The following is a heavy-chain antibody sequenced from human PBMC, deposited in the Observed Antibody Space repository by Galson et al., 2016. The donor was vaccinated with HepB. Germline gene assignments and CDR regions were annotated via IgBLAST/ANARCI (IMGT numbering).Heavy chain of an antibody. J-gene: IGHJ3*02. V-gene: IGHV3-33*01. Sequence: SLRLSCAASGFTFRSYDMNWVRQPPGKGLEWVAVIRNDGSNKYYGDSVKGRFTISRDNSKNTLFLQMNSLRAEDTAVYYCARDDYDSSAYYYGPAAFDIWGQGTMVTVSS. CDR3: ARDDYDSSAYYYGPAAFDI. CDR1: GFTFRSYD. CDR2: IRNDGSNK. D-gene: IGHD3-22*01.